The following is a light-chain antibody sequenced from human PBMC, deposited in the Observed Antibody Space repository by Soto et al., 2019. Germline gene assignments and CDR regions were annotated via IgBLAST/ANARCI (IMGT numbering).Light chain of an antibody. J-gene: IGKJ3*01. V-gene: IGKV3-20*01. CDR3: QQYGSSPLFT. Sequence: EIVLTQSPGTLSLSPGERATLSCRASQSVSSSYLAWYQQKPGQAPRLLIYGASSRATGIPDRFSGSGSGTDFTLTIRRMEPQHFTVYYWQQYGSSPLFTFGPGTKVDIK. CDR2: GAS. CDR1: QSVSSSY.